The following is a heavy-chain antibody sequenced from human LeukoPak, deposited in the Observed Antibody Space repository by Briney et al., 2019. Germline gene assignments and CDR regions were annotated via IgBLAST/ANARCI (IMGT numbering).Heavy chain of an antibody. CDR1: GFTFSSYA. J-gene: IGHJ4*02. Sequence: GGSLRLSCAASGFTFSSYAMSWVRQAPGKGLEWVSAISGSGGSPYYADSVKGRFTISRDNSKNTPYLQMNTLRAEDTAVYYCAKDPNAARPFDYWGQGTLVTVSS. V-gene: IGHV3-23*01. D-gene: IGHD6-6*01. CDR3: AKDPNAARPFDY. CDR2: ISGSGGSP.